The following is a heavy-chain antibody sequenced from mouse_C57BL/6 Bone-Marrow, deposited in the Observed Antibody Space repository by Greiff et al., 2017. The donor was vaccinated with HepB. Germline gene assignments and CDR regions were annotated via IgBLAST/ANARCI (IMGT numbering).Heavy chain of an antibody. CDR1: GFTFTDYY. CDR2: IRNKANGYTT. D-gene: IGHD2-2*01. V-gene: IGHV7-3*01. CDR3: ARLYGSRFAY. J-gene: IGHJ3*01. Sequence: DVKLVESGGGLVQPGGSLSLSCAASGFTFTDYYMSWVRQTPGKALEWLGFIRNKANGYTTEYSASVKGRFTISRDNSQSILYLQMNALRAEDSATYYCARLYGSRFAYWGQGTLVTVSA.